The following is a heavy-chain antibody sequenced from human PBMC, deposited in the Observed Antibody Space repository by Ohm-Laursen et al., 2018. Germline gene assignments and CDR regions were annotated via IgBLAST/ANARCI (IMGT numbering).Heavy chain of an antibody. V-gene: IGHV3-21*01. D-gene: IGHD6-13*01. CDR2: ISGDVNYI. Sequence: SLRLSCTASGFAFSAYNMYWVRQAPGKGLEWVSSISGDVNYIYYADSVKGRFTISRDNAKNSLYLQMHSLRGDDTAVYYCARDATAGGTLGWGQGTLVTVSS. J-gene: IGHJ4*02. CDR1: GFAFSAYN. CDR3: ARDATAGGTLG.